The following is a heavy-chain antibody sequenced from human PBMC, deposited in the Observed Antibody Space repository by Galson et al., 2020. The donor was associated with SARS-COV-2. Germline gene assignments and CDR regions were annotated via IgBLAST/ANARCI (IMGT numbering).Heavy chain of an antibody. CDR1: SGSISSGSYY. Sequence: SETLSLTCTVSSGSISSGSYYWGWIRQSPGKGLEWIGSVYYSGGTNYNPALKSRVTISVDTSKNQFSLNLSSVTAADTAIYYCTRQLSSSWYSPHYYYGLDVWGQGTTVTVSS. CDR2: VYYSGGT. D-gene: IGHD6-13*01. V-gene: IGHV4-39*07. J-gene: IGHJ6*02. CDR3: TRQLSSSWYSPHYYYGLDV.